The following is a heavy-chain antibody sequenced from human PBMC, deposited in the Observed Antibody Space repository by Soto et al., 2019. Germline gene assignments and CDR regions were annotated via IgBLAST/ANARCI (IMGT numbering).Heavy chain of an antibody. Sequence: QLQLQESGSGLVKPSQTLSLTCAVSGGSISSGGYSWSWLRQPPGKGLEWIGSIYHSGSTYYNPSLKRRVTIPVARSKNQFSLKLSSVTAADTAVYYCAAGGGLPRYYWGQGTLVTVSS. CDR3: AAGGGLPRYY. D-gene: IGHD5-12*01. CDR1: GGSISSGGYS. J-gene: IGHJ4*02. V-gene: IGHV4-30-2*01. CDR2: IYHSGST.